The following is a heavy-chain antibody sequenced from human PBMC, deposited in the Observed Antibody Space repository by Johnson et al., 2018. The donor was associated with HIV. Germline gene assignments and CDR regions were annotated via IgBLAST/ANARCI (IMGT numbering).Heavy chain of an antibody. Sequence: VQLVESGGGLVQPGGSLRLSCAASGLTISDNYMSWVRQAPGKGLEWVAVLYSGGSTYYADSVRGRFTISRDNSRNTLYLQMNSLRAGDTAVYYCARGLSSGYSGYAFDIWGQGTMVTVSS. CDR3: ARGLSSGYSGYAFDI. J-gene: IGHJ3*02. D-gene: IGHD3-22*01. CDR2: LYSGGST. CDR1: GLTISDNY. V-gene: IGHV3-66*01.